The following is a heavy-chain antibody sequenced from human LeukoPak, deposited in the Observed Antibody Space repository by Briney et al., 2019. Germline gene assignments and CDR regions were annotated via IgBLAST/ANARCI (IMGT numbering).Heavy chain of an antibody. Sequence: GGSLRLSCAASGFNFDDYSMHWIRQAPGKGLEWVSGISWNSGSAGYADSVKGRFTISRDNAKNSLYLQMNSLRTEDTALYYCAKDRTYSGYDALDYWGQGNMVNVSS. CDR1: GFNFDDYS. V-gene: IGHV3-9*01. D-gene: IGHD5-12*01. CDR2: ISWNSGSA. CDR3: AKDRTYSGYDALDY. J-gene: IGHJ4*02.